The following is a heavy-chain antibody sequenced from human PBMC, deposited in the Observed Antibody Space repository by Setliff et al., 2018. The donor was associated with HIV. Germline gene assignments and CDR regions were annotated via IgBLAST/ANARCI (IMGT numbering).Heavy chain of an antibody. CDR1: GYTFTSYY. Sequence: ASVKVSCKASGYTFTSYYMHWVRQAPGQGLEWMGWINAGNGDTRYSQKFQGSVTFTRDTSASTAYMEVTGLRSEDTAVYYCARFGPLRYFDHWGQGTLVTVSS. CDR2: INAGNGDT. V-gene: IGHV1-3*01. CDR3: ARFGPLRYFDH. J-gene: IGHJ4*02. D-gene: IGHD4-17*01.